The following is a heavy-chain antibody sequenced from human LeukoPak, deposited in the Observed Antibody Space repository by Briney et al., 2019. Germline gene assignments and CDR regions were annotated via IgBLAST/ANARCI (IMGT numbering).Heavy chain of an antibody. J-gene: IGHJ5*02. CDR2: VNGDGSST. CDR3: ARDPADGNP. CDR1: GFTFSTHW. Sequence: GGSLRLSCAASGFTFSTHWMHWVRQPPGKGLVWVSRVNGDGSSTSYADSVKGRFTNSRDNAKNTLYLQMNSLRAEDTAVYYCARDPADGNPLGQGTLVTVSS. D-gene: IGHD4-23*01. V-gene: IGHV3-74*01.